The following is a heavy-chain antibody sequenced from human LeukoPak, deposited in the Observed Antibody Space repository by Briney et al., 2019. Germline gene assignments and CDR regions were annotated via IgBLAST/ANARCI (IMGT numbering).Heavy chain of an antibody. J-gene: IGHJ4*02. CDR2: ISYDGSNK. Sequence: GGSLRLSCAASGFTFSSYGMHWVRQAPGKGLEWVAVISYDGSNKYYADSEKGRFTISRDNSKNTLYLQMNSLRAEDTAVYYCARDLSYGSGSSLDYWGQGTLVTVSS. D-gene: IGHD3-10*01. V-gene: IGHV3-30*03. CDR1: GFTFSSYG. CDR3: ARDLSYGSGSSLDY.